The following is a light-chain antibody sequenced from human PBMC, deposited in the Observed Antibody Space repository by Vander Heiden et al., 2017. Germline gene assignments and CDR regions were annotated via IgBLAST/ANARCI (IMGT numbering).Light chain of an antibody. Sequence: SYELTQPPSVSVSAGQTARITCSGDALPKQYAYWYHQKPGQAPVLVIYKAAERLSGIPERFSGSSSGTTVTLTISGVQAEDEGDYYCQSGDSGASYVVFGGGTKLTVL. CDR3: QSGDSGASYVV. V-gene: IGLV3-25*03. J-gene: IGLJ2*01. CDR1: ALPKQY. CDR2: KAA.